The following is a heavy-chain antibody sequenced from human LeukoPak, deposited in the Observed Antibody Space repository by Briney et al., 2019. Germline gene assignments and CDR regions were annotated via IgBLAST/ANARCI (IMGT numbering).Heavy chain of an antibody. Sequence: KPGGSLRLSCAASGFTFSSYSMNWVRQAPGKGLEWVSSISSSSSYIYYADSVKGRFTISRDNAKNSLYLQMNSLRAEDTAVYYCARDGKPDFWSGYYRYWGQGTLVTVSS. J-gene: IGHJ4*02. CDR2: ISSSSSYI. V-gene: IGHV3-21*01. CDR3: ARDGKPDFWSGYYRY. CDR1: GFTFSSYS. D-gene: IGHD3-3*01.